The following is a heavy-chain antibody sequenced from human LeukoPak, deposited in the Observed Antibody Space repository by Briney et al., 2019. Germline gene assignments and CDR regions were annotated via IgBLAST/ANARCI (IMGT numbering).Heavy chain of an antibody. CDR2: MNPNSGNT. CDR3: ARGLGCTSTTCPYYFDY. V-gene: IGHV1-8*01. Sequence: ASVKVSCKASGYTFISHDINWMRQAPGQGLEWMGWMNPNSGNTGYAQKFQGRVTSTGNTSISTAYMELSSLRSDDTAVYYCARGLGCTSTTCPYYFDYWGQGTLVTVSS. CDR1: GYTFISHD. J-gene: IGHJ4*02. D-gene: IGHD2-2*01.